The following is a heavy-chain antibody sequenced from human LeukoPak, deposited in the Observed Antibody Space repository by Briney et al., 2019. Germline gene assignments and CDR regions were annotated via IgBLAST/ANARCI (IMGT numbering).Heavy chain of an antibody. CDR1: GFTFSSYS. D-gene: IGHD2-2*01. CDR3: ARGIQYCSSTSCSAFDY. V-gene: IGHV3-21*01. CDR2: ISSSSYI. J-gene: IGHJ4*02. Sequence: GGSLRLSCAASGFTFSSYSMNWVRQAPGKGLEWVSSISSSSYIYYADSVKGRFTISRDNAKNSLYLQMNSLRAEDTAVHYCARGIQYCSSTSCSAFDYWGQGTLVTVSS.